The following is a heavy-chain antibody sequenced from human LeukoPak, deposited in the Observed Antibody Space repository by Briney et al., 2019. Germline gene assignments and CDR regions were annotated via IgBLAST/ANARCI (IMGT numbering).Heavy chain of an antibody. D-gene: IGHD6-13*01. CDR3: ARVTIAAAGTFWFDP. CDR1: GGSISSYY. V-gene: IGHV4-59*01. Sequence: AETLTLTCTACGGSISSYYWSWIRQPPGKGLEWIGCIYYSGSTNYNPSLKSRVTISVDTSKNQFSLKLSSVTAADTAVYYCARVTIAAAGTFWFDPWGQGTLVTVSS. CDR2: IYYSGST. J-gene: IGHJ5*02.